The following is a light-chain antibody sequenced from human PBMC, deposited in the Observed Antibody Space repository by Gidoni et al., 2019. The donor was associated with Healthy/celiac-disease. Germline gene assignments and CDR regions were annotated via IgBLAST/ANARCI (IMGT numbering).Light chain of an antibody. CDR3: QQCYSTPPT. V-gene: IGKV1-39*01. CDR2: AAS. CDR1: QSISSY. J-gene: IGKJ4*01. Sequence: IQMTHSPSALSASVEGRVTITCLASQSISSYVNWYQQKPGKAPKLLIYAASSLQSGVPSRFIGSGSGTDFTLTISSLQPEDFATYYCQQCYSTPPTFGGGTKVEIK.